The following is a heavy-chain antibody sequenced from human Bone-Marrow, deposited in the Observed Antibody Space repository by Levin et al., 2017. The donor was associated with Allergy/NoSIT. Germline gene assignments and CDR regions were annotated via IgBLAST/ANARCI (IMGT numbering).Heavy chain of an antibody. CDR3: ASNWFDP. CDR2: ISYDGSNK. J-gene: IGHJ5*02. Sequence: GESLKISCAASGFTFSSYGMHWVRQAPGKGLEWVAVISYDGSNKYYADSVKGRFTISRDNSKNTLYLQMNSLRAEDTAVYYCASNWFDPWGQGTLVTVSS. CDR1: GFTFSSYG. V-gene: IGHV3-30*03.